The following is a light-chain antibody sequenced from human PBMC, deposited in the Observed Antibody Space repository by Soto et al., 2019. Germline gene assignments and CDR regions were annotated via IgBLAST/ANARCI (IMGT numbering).Light chain of an antibody. Sequence: QSVLTQPPSASGSPGQSVTISCTGTSSDVGLYNFVSWYQQHPGKAPKLTIYDVTKRPSGVPDRFSGSKSGNTASLTVSGLQAEDEADYYCSSYAGFNKVIFGGGTKLTVL. CDR3: SSYAGFNKVI. J-gene: IGLJ2*01. CDR2: DVT. CDR1: SSDVGLYNF. V-gene: IGLV2-8*01.